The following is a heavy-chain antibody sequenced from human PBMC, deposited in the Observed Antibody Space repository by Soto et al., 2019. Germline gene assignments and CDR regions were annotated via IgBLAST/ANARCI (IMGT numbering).Heavy chain of an antibody. CDR1: GYTFTSYG. CDR3: ARGLADYGDFRASHDWFDP. Sequence: QVQLVQSGAEVKKPGASVKVSCKASGYTFTSYGISWVRQVPGQGLEWMGWISAYNGNTNYAQKLQGRVTMTTDTSTSTAYMELRSLRSDDTAVYYCARGLADYGDFRASHDWFDPWGQGTLVTVSS. CDR2: ISAYNGNT. V-gene: IGHV1-18*01. D-gene: IGHD4-17*01. J-gene: IGHJ5*02.